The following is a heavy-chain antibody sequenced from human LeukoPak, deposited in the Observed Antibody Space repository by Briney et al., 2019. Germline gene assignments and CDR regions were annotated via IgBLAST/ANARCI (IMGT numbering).Heavy chain of an antibody. CDR2: TYYRSKWYN. D-gene: IGHD6-19*01. CDR1: GESVSSNSAA. Sequence: SETLSLTCAISGESVSSNSAAWSWIRQSPSRGLEWLGRTYYRSKWYNDYAVSVKSRIIIDPDTSKNQFSLQLNSVTPEDTAVYYCARAVAGTLDYWGQGTLVTVSS. CDR3: ARAVAGTLDY. J-gene: IGHJ4*02. V-gene: IGHV6-1*01.